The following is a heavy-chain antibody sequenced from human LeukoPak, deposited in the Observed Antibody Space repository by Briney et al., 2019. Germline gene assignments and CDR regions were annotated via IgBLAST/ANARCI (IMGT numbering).Heavy chain of an antibody. V-gene: IGHV4-59*08. Sequence: SETLSLTCTVSGGSIYSYYWSWIRQPPGKGLEWIGYFYYPGSTNYNPSLTSRVTMSVDTSKNHFSLKLSSVTAADTAAYYCAGAREFSSSSGRAYYFDFWGQGTLVAVSS. J-gene: IGHJ4*02. CDR2: FYYPGST. D-gene: IGHD6-6*01. CDR3: AGAREFSSSSGRAYYFDF. CDR1: GGSIYSYY.